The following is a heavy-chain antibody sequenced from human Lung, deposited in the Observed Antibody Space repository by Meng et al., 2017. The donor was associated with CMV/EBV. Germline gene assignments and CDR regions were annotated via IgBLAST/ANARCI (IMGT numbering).Heavy chain of an antibody. CDR3: ARYYCSGSSCYTTNWFDP. CDR1: AASISSHY. V-gene: IGHV4-59*11. Sequence: SXTLSLXCTVSAASISSHYWSWIRQSPGKGLEWIGYMYYSGISNYNPSLGGRATILLDMSKSQFSLKLTSVTAADTAVYFCARYYCSGSSCYTTNWFDPWXQGXQVTVSS. D-gene: IGHD2-8*02. CDR2: MYYSGIS. J-gene: IGHJ5*02.